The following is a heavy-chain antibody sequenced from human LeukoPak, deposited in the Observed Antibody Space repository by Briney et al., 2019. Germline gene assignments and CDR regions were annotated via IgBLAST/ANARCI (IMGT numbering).Heavy chain of an antibody. J-gene: IGHJ4*02. V-gene: IGHV3-23*01. CDR3: AKDPSQWSAYYYDSSGYYWYY. CDR1: GFTFTTYG. CDR2: ISGSGGST. Sequence: GGSLRLSCAVSGFTFTTYGMSWVRQAPGKGLGWVSAISGSGGSTYYADSVKGRFTISRDNSKNTLYLQMNSLRAEDTAVYYCAKDPSQWSAYYYDSSGYYWYYWGQGTLVTVS. D-gene: IGHD3-22*01.